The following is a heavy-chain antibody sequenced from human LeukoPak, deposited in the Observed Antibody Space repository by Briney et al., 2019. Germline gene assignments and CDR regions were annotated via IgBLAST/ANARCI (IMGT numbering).Heavy chain of an antibody. CDR1: GFTFSTSW. Sequence: GGSLRLSCAASGFTFSTSWMSWVRQAPGKRLEWVANIKQDGSEKSYVDSVKGRFTISRDNAKNSLYLQMNSLRADDTAVHYCARERSGSSCQDYWGRGTLVTVSS. V-gene: IGHV3-7*01. CDR2: IKQDGSEK. J-gene: IGHJ4*02. CDR3: ARERSGSSCQDY. D-gene: IGHD2-2*01.